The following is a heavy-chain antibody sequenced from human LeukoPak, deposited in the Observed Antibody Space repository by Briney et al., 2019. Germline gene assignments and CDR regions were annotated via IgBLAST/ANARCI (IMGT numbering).Heavy chain of an antibody. V-gene: IGHV1-2*02. J-gene: IGHJ4*02. Sequence: ASVTVSCKASGYTLTEYYMHWVRQAPGQGLEWMGFIIPDSGGTTYQQKFQGRVTMTRDTSISTFYMELSSLRSDDTAVYYCSTEDKYCTSSSCGDYWGQGTLVTVSS. CDR1: GYTLTEYY. D-gene: IGHD2-2*01. CDR3: STEDKYCTSSSCGDY. CDR2: IIPDSGGT.